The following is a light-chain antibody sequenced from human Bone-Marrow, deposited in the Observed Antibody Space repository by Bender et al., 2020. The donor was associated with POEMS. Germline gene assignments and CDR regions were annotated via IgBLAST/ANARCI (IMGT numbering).Light chain of an antibody. V-gene: IGLV2-14*01. CDR1: TSDVGGWSY. CDR2: EVS. J-gene: IGLJ2*01. Sequence: QSALTQPPSASGSLGQSVTISCTGTTSDVGGWSYVSWYQRHPGKAPKLIIYEVSSRPSGVSQRFSGSKSGITASLTISGLQTEDEADYYCSSYTKSNTLVFGGGTKLTVL. CDR3: SSYTKSNTLV.